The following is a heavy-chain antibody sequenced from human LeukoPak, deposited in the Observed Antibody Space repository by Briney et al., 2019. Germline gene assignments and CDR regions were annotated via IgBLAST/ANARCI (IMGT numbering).Heavy chain of an antibody. CDR1: GYTFASYY. Sequence: ASVKVSCKASGYTFASYYMHWVRQAPGQGLEWMGIINPSGGSTSYAQKFQGRVTMTRDTSTSTVYMELSSLRSEDTAVYYCARTDSSGYFDRQRHIDCWGQGTLVTVSS. D-gene: IGHD3-22*01. V-gene: IGHV1-46*01. CDR2: INPSGGST. J-gene: IGHJ4*02. CDR3: ARTDSSGYFDRQRHIDC.